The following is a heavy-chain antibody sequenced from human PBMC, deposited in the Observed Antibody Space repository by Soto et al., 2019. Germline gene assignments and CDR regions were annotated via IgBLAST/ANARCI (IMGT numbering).Heavy chain of an antibody. CDR1: GGTFSSYT. Sequence: GASVKVSCKASGGTFSSYTISWVRQAPGQGLEWMGRIIPILDIANYAQGFQGKVTFTADKSTSTAYMELSSLRSEDTAVYYCAREDFDGNALDYWGQGTLVTVSS. V-gene: IGHV1-69*04. J-gene: IGHJ4*02. D-gene: IGHD2-15*01. CDR2: IIPILDIA. CDR3: AREDFDGNALDY.